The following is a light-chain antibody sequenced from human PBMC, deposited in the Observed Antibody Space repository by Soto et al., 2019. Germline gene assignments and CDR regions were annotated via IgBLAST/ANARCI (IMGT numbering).Light chain of an antibody. CDR1: QSISSW. CDR2: KAS. Sequence: DIQMTQSPSTLSASVGDRVTITCRASQSISSWLAWYQQKPGKAPKLLIYKASSLESGVPSRFSGGGSGTDFTITISSLQPDDFATYYCQQYNSYPSFGGGTKVEIK. CDR3: QQYNSYPS. J-gene: IGKJ4*01. V-gene: IGKV1-5*03.